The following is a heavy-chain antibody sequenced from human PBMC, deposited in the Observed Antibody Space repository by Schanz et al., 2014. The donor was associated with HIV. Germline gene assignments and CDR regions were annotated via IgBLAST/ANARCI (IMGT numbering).Heavy chain of an antibody. CDR1: GFTFRTHG. V-gene: IGHV3-30*18. CDR3: AKASESIFGVEGPDF. J-gene: IGHJ4*02. D-gene: IGHD3-3*01. CDR2: ISYDGSIK. Sequence: QVQLVESGGGVVQPGRSLRLSCAASGFTFRTHGIHWVRQAPAKGLEWVAEISYDGSIKEYADSVKGRFTISRDTFKNTVYLQMNSLRSEDTAVYYCAKASESIFGVEGPDFWGQGTLVIVSS.